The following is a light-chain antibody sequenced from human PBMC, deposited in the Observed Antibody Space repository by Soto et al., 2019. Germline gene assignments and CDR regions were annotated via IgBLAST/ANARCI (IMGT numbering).Light chain of an antibody. CDR3: SSYTSSDTYV. Sequence: QSVLTQPRSVSGSPGQSVTISCTGTSSDVGGYNYVSWYQQHPGKAPKLMIHDVTNRPSGVSNRFSGSKSGNTASLTISGLQTEDEADYYCSSYTSSDTYVFGTGTKSPS. CDR2: DVT. V-gene: IGLV2-11*01. CDR1: SSDVGGYNY. J-gene: IGLJ1*01.